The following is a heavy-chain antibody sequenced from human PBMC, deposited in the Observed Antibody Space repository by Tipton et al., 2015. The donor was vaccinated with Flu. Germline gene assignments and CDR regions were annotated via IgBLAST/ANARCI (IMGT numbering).Heavy chain of an antibody. V-gene: IGHV3-7*01. CDR3: TKDGGGGGEWEPRDY. CDR1: GFTFSSCW. D-gene: IGHD1-26*01. CDR2: IKEDGSQK. J-gene: IGHJ4*02. Sequence: SLRLSCAASGFTFSSCWMSWVRQAPGKGLEWVANIKEDGSQKYYVDSVKGRFTISRDNAKNSLFLQMNSLRAEDTAVYYCTKDGGGGGEWEPRDYWGQGALVTVFS.